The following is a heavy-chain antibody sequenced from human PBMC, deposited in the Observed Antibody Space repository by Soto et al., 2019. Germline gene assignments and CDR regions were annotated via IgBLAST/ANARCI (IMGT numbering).Heavy chain of an antibody. CDR3: ARGKEYCSGGSCPRWFDP. J-gene: IGHJ5*02. CDR1: GGSISSGDYY. Sequence: SETLSLTCTVSGGSISSGDYYWSWIRQPPGKGLEWIGYIYYSGSTNYNPSLKSRVTISVDRSKNQFSLKLSSVTAADTAVYYCARGKEYCSGGSCPRWFDPWGQGTLVTVSS. CDR2: IYYSGST. V-gene: IGHV4-61*08. D-gene: IGHD2-15*01.